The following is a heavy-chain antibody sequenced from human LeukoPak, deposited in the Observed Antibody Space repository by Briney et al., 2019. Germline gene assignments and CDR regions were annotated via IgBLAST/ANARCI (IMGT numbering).Heavy chain of an antibody. D-gene: IGHD6-13*01. CDR1: GYTFTGYY. J-gene: IGHJ5*02. CDR3: ARDGDENSSSWSWFDP. CDR2: INPSGGST. Sequence: VASVKVSCKASGYTFTGYYMHWVRQAPGQGLEWMGIINPSGGSTTYAQKFQGRVTMTGDTSTSTVYMELSSLRSEDTAVYFCARDGDENSSSWSWFDPWGQGTLVTVSS. V-gene: IGHV1-46*01.